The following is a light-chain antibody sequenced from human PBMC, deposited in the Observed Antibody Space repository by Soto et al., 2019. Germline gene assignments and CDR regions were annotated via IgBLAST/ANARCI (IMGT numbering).Light chain of an antibody. CDR1: SSDVGGYNY. V-gene: IGLV2-8*01. J-gene: IGLJ1*01. CDR2: EVS. CDR3: SSYTTSSTRV. Sequence: QSVLTQPPSASGSPGQSVTISCTGTSSDVGGYNYVSWYQEHPCKVPKLMIYEVSKRPSGVPDRFSGSKSGNTASLTISGLQAEDEADYYCSSYTTSSTRVFGPGTKVTVL.